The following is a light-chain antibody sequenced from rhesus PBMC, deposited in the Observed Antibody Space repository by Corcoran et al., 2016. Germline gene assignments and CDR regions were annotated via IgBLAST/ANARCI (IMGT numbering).Light chain of an antibody. CDR3: QQHNSYPYS. J-gene: IGKJ2*01. Sequence: DIQMTQSPSSLSASVGDTVTITCRASQGISNYLAWYQQKPGKAPKPLIYYAANLESGGPSRFSGSGSGTDFNLTISSLQPEDFAIYYGQQHNSYPYSFGQGTKVEIK. CDR2: YAA. CDR1: QGISNY. V-gene: IGKV1S14*01.